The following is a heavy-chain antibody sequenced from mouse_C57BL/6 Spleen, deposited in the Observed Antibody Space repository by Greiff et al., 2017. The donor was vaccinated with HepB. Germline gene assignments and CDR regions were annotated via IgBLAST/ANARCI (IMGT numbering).Heavy chain of an antibody. CDR1: GFTFSDYG. CDR3: AREGNWDHFDY. D-gene: IGHD4-1*01. CDR2: ISSGSSTI. Sequence: EVKVVESGGGLVKPGGSLKLSCAASGFTFSDYGMHWVRQAPEKGLEWVAYISSGSSTIYYADTVKGRFTISRDNAKNTLFLQMTSLRSEDTAMYYCAREGNWDHFDYWGQGTTLTVSS. J-gene: IGHJ2*01. V-gene: IGHV5-17*01.